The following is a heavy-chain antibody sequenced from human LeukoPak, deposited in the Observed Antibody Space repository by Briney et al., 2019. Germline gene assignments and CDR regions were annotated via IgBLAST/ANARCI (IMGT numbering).Heavy chain of an antibody. J-gene: IGHJ5*02. CDR2: INPNSGGT. CDR3: ARELGYCSSTSCQNWFDP. D-gene: IGHD2-2*01. Sequence: GASVKVSCKASGYTFTGYYMHWVRQAPGQGLEWMGWINPNSGGTNYAQKFQGRVTMTRDTSISTAYMELRSLRSDDTAVYYCARELGYCSSTSCQNWFDPWGQGTLVTVSS. V-gene: IGHV1-2*02. CDR1: GYTFTGYY.